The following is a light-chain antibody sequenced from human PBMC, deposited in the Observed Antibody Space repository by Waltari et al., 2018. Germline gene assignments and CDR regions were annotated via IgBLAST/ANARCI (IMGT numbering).Light chain of an antibody. CDR3: QQYNTYPFT. V-gene: IGKV1-5*03. CDR2: MAS. J-gene: IGKJ2*01. CDR1: QSISNW. Sequence: DIQMTQSPSTLSASIADRVTITCRASQSISNWLAWYQQIPGKAPKLLIYMASSLETGVPSRFRGSGSGTEFTLTISSLQPVDFATYYCQQYNTYPFTFGLGTKLESK.